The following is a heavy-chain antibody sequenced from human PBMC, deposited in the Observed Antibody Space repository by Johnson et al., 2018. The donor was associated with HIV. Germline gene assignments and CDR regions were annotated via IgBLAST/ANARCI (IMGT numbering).Heavy chain of an antibody. CDR3: AREGYYDSSGYYSI. V-gene: IGHV3-7*01. J-gene: IGHJ3*02. D-gene: IGHD3-22*01. CDR1: GFIFSSYW. Sequence: VQLVESGGGLVQPGGSLRLSCTASGFIFSSYWMSWVRQAPGKGLAWVANIKQDGSENYYVDSVKGRFSISRDNAKNSLYLQMNSLRAEDTAVYYCAREGYYDSSGYYSIWGQGTMVTVSS. CDR2: IKQDGSEN.